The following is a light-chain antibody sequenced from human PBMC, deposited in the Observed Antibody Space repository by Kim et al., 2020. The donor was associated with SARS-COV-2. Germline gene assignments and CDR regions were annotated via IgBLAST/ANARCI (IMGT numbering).Light chain of an antibody. V-gene: IGKV2-30*01. J-gene: IGKJ2*01. CDR3: LQGTHWPKT. CDR2: QVS. CDR1: QSLVNRDGNTY. Sequence: QTASTSCRFEQSLVNRDGNTYLNWLQQRPGQSPRRLIYQVSKQESGVPDRFSGSGSDTDFTLKISGVEAEDVGVYYCLQGTHWPKTFGQGTKLEI.